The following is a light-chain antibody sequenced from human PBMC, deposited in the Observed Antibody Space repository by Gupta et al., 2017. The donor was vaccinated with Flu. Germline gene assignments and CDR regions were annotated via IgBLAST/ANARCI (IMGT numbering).Light chain of an antibody. V-gene: IGKV1-33*01. Sequence: DIQMTQSPSSLSASVGDRVTITCQASQDITDYLNWYQLKPGAAPRLLISDASNLEIGVPSRFSGSGSGTDFTFTISSLQPEDVATYYCQQYDDLPLTFGGGTKVEIK. J-gene: IGKJ4*01. CDR1: QDITDY. CDR2: DAS. CDR3: QQYDDLPLT.